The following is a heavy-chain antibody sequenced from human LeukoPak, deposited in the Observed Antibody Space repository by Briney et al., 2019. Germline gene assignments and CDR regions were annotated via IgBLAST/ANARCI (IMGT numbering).Heavy chain of an antibody. Sequence: GGSLILSCTGSGFTFGDHPMTWVRQSPGRGLEWAGYIRSKDYGGTAAYGTFVRGRFTISRDDSKSTAYLQMNNLTVDDSGVYYCVRKRQGDSWGQGTLVTVSS. V-gene: IGHV3-49*04. J-gene: IGHJ4*02. CDR1: GFTFGDHP. CDR2: IRSKDYGGTA. CDR3: VRKRQGDS.